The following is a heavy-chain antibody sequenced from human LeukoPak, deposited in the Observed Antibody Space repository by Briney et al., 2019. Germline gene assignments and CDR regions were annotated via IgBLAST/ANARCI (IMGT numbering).Heavy chain of an antibody. Sequence: PGGSLRLSCAASGFTFSSCSMNWVRQAPGKGLEWVSSISSSSSYIYYADSVKGRFTISRDNAKNSLYLQMNSLRAEDTAVYYCASKGYSYGLGNWFDPWGQGTLVTVSS. CDR1: GFTFSSCS. CDR3: ASKGYSYGLGNWFDP. D-gene: IGHD5-18*01. CDR2: ISSSSSYI. J-gene: IGHJ5*02. V-gene: IGHV3-21*01.